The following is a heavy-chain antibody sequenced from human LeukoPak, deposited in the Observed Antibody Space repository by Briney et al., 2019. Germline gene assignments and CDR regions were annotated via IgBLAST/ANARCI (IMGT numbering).Heavy chain of an antibody. CDR3: ARQDYDSSGHIDY. CDR2: IYYSGST. CDR1: GGSISSSSYY. J-gene: IGHJ4*02. D-gene: IGHD3-22*01. Sequence: SETLSLTCTVSGGSISSSSYYWGWIRQPPGKGLEWIGSIYYSGSTYYNPSLKSRVTISVDTSKNQFSLKLSSVTAADTAVYYCARQDYDSSGHIDYWGQGTLVTVSP. V-gene: IGHV4-39*01.